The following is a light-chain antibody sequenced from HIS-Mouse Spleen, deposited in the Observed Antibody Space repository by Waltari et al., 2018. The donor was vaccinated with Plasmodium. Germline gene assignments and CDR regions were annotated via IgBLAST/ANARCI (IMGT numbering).Light chain of an antibody. CDR2: GAS. CDR3: QQYNNWSFT. CDR1: QSVSSN. V-gene: IGKV3-15*01. Sequence: EIVMTQSPATLSVSPGERATLSCRASQSVSSNLAWYQQKPGHAPRLLIYGASTRATGIPARFSVSGSGTEFTLTISSLQSEDFAVYYCQQYNNWSFTFGPGTKVDIK. J-gene: IGKJ3*01.